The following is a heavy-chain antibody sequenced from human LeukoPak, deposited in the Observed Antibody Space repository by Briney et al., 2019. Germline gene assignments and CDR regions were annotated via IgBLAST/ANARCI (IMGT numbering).Heavy chain of an antibody. V-gene: IGHV4-59*12. Sequence: SETLSLTCAVYGGSFSGYYWSWIRQPPGKGLEWIGYIYYSGSTNYNPSLKSRVTISVDTSKNQFSLKLSSVTAADTAVYYCASRQYDFWSGYPGFEYWGQGTLVTVSS. CDR3: ASRQYDFWSGYPGFEY. D-gene: IGHD3-3*01. CDR2: IYYSGST. CDR1: GGSFSGYY. J-gene: IGHJ4*02.